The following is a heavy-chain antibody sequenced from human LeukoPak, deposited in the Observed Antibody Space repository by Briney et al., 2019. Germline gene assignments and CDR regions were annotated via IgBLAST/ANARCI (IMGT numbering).Heavy chain of an antibody. Sequence: PGGSLRLSCAASGFTFSSYAMHWVRQAPGKGLEWVAVISYDGSNKYYADSVKGRFTISRDNSKNTLYLQMNSLRAEDTAVYYCARDSVWFGSSVDYWGQGTLVTVSS. CDR2: ISYDGSNK. V-gene: IGHV3-30-3*01. D-gene: IGHD3-10*01. CDR1: GFTFSSYA. J-gene: IGHJ4*02. CDR3: ARDSVWFGSSVDY.